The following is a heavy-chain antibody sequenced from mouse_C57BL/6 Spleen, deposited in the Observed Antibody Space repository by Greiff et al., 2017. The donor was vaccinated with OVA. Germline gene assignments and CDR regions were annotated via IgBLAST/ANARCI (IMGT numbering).Heavy chain of an antibody. V-gene: IGHV7-3*01. CDR2: IRNKANGYTT. Sequence: EVKVEESGGGLVQPGGSLSLSCAASGFTFTDYYMSWVRQPPGKALEWLGFIRNKANGYTTEYSASVKGRFTISRDNSQSILYLQMNALRAEESATYDGASPYYYGSSFWFAYWGQGTLVTVSA. J-gene: IGHJ3*01. CDR3: ASPYYYGSSFWFAY. D-gene: IGHD1-1*01. CDR1: GFTFTDYY.